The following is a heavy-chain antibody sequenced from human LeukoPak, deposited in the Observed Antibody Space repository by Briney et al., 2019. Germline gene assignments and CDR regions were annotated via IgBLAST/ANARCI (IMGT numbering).Heavy chain of an antibody. V-gene: IGHV4-30-4*07. D-gene: IGHD1-26*01. CDR3: VRGVGGEYFYFDR. CDR1: GDSISSDGHS. J-gene: IGHJ4*02. CDR2: IYHSGAA. Sequence: SETLSLTCGVSGDSISSDGHSWSWIRQPPGKGLEWVGYIYHSGAAYHNPSLKSRLALSVDTSNNQLSLRLRSVTAADTAVYYCVRGVGGEYFYFDRWGQGALVTVSS.